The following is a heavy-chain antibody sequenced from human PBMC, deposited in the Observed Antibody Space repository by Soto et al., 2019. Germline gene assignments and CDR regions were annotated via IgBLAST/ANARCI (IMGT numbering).Heavy chain of an antibody. J-gene: IGHJ1*01. CDR2: ISYDGSNK. Sequence: QVQLVESGGGVVQPGRSLRLSCAASGFTFSSYGMHWVRQAPGKGLEWVAVISYDGSNKYYADSVKGRFTISRDNSKNTLYLQMNSLRAEDTAVYYCAKKGVVGASEYFQHWGQGTLVTVSS. CDR1: GFTFSSYG. D-gene: IGHD1-26*01. V-gene: IGHV3-30*18. CDR3: AKKGVVGASEYFQH.